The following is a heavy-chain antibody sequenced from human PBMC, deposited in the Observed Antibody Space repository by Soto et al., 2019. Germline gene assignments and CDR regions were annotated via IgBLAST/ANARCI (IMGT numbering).Heavy chain of an antibody. CDR1: GSSFSAYA. CDR3: AKGGIWVHYGMDV. J-gene: IGHJ6*02. V-gene: IGHV3-23*01. D-gene: IGHD7-27*01. Sequence: EVQLLESGGGLVQPGGSLRLSCAASGSSFSAYAMNWVRQAPGKGLEWVSAISRSGDYTFYSDSVKGRFTISRDNSRNTVYMEMNSLRAEDTAVYYCAKGGIWVHYGMDVWGQGTTVSVSS. CDR2: ISRSGDYT.